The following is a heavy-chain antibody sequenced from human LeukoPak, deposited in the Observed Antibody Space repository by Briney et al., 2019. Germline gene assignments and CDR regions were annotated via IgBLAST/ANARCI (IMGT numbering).Heavy chain of an antibody. Sequence: GRSLRLSCAASGFTFSSYGMHWVRQAPGKGLEWVAVISYDGSNKYYADSVKGRFTISRDNSKNTLYRQMNSLRAEDTAVYYCAKAGYSGHHFDYWGQGTLVTVSS. CDR1: GFTFSSYG. CDR2: ISYDGSNK. CDR3: AKAGYSGHHFDY. V-gene: IGHV3-30*18. J-gene: IGHJ4*02. D-gene: IGHD5-12*01.